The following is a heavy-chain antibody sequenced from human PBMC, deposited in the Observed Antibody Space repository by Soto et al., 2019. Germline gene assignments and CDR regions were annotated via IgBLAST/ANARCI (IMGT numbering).Heavy chain of an antibody. D-gene: IGHD1-1*01. CDR1: GFTFDTYG. CDR2: ISYEGSNT. CDR3: ARVTPGNNLYYFSGLDF. V-gene: IGHV3-30-3*01. Sequence: GGSLRLSCVASGFTFDTYGIHWVRQVPGKGLQWVALISYEGSNTYYADSVRGRFTISRDNSKNTLYLQMNTLRPENTGVYYCARVTPGNNLYYFSGLDFWGQGTSVTVSS. J-gene: IGHJ6*02.